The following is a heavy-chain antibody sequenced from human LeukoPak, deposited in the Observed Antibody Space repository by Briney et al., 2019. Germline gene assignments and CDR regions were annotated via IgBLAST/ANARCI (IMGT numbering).Heavy chain of an antibody. Sequence: SETLSLTCAVSGGSISSGGYSWSWIRQPPGKGLEWIGSIYYSGSTYYNPSLKNRVTISVDTSKNQFSLKLSSVTAADTAVYYCARQWVTTVVTSYFDYWGQGTLVTVSS. D-gene: IGHD4-23*01. CDR1: GGSISSGGYS. CDR3: ARQWVTTVVTSYFDY. J-gene: IGHJ4*02. V-gene: IGHV4-30-2*03. CDR2: IYYSGST.